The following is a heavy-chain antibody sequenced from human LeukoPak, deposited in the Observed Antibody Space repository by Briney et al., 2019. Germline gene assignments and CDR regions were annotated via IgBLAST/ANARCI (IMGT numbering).Heavy chain of an antibody. J-gene: IGHJ6*02. CDR1: GGSISSSSYY. V-gene: IGHV4-39*01. CDR3: ARPPYTNGMDV. CDR2: IYYSGST. D-gene: IGHD2-2*02. Sequence: SETLSLTCTVSGGSISSSSYYWGWIRQPPGKGLEWIGSIYYSGSTYYNPSLKSRVTISVDTSKNQFSLKLSSVTAADTAVYYCARPPYTNGMDVWGQRTTVTVSS.